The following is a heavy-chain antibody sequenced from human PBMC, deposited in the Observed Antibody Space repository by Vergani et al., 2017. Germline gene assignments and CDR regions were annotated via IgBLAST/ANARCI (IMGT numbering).Heavy chain of an antibody. CDR1: GGSVSSGSYY. V-gene: IGHV4-61*01. CDR2: IYYSGST. J-gene: IGHJ6*03. CDR3: ARDSVRHYYDSSGYPTPDYYMDV. D-gene: IGHD3-22*01. Sequence: QVQLQESGPGLVKPSETLSLTCTVSGGSVSSGSYYWSWIRQPPGKGLEWIGYIYYSGSTNYNPTLKSRVTISVDTSKNQFSLKLSSVTAADTAVYYCARDSVRHYYDSSGYPTPDYYMDVWGKGTTVTVSS.